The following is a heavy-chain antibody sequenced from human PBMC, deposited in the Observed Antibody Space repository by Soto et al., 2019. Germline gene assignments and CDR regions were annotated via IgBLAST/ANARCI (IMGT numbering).Heavy chain of an antibody. Sequence: PSETLSLTCTVSGGSISSGGYYWSWIRQHPGKGLEWIGYIYYSGSTYYNPSLKSRVTISVDTSKNQFSLKLSSVTAADTAVYYCARATGGSYGSDYYYYGMDVWGQGTTVTVSS. D-gene: IGHD3-10*01. CDR3: ARATGGSYGSDYYYYGMDV. V-gene: IGHV4-31*03. CDR2: IYYSGST. CDR1: GGSISSGGYY. J-gene: IGHJ6*02.